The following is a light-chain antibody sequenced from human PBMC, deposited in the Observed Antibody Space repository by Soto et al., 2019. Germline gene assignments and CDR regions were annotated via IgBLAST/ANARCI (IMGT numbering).Light chain of an antibody. CDR3: QQRRNWQVT. V-gene: IGKV3-15*01. CDR1: QTIDNT. J-gene: IGKJ5*01. Sequence: IVMTQSPATLSLSAGERVTLSCRASQTIDNTLAWYQRKPGQAPRLLIYDASTRATGVPARFSGSGSGTEFTLTISSLEPEDFEVYYCQQRRNWQVTFGQGTRLEIK. CDR2: DAS.